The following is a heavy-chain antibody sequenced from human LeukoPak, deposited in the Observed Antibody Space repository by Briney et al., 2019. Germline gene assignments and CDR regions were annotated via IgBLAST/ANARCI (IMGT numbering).Heavy chain of an antibody. Sequence: PGGSLRLSCAASGFSFSSYAMHWFRQAPGKGLEWMALISYDASIIYYADSVRGRFTISRDNSKDTLYLQMNSLRAEDTAVYYCARAGEAVPSILYYYYYMDVWGKGTTVTISS. J-gene: IGHJ6*03. V-gene: IGHV3-30*04. D-gene: IGHD7-27*01. CDR2: ISYDASII. CDR3: ARAGEAVPSILYYYYYMDV. CDR1: GFSFSSYA.